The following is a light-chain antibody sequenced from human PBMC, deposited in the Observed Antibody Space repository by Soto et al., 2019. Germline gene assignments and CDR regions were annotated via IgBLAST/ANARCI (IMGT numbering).Light chain of an antibody. Sequence: QSVLTQPPSASGSPGQSVTISCTGTTGDIGAFNYVSWYQQRPGKAPKLIIYEVTWRPSGVPDRILASKSDTTASLTVSGLQAEDEADYYCSSFAGTNSFVFGTGTKVTGL. CDR1: TGDIGAFNY. CDR2: EVT. V-gene: IGLV2-8*01. CDR3: SSFAGTNSFV. J-gene: IGLJ1*01.